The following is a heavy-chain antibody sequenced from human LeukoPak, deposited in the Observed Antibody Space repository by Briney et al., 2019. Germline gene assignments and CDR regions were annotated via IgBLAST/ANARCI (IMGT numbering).Heavy chain of an antibody. D-gene: IGHD2-21*02. J-gene: IGHJ6*03. Sequence: SETLSLTCTVSGYSISSGYYWGWIRQPPGKGLEWIGSIYHSGSTYYNPSLKSRVTISVDTSKNQFSLKLSSVTAADTAVYYCARIYCGGDCRGYYYHYYMDVWDKGTTVTISS. CDR2: IYHSGST. CDR1: GYSISSGYY. CDR3: ARIYCGGDCRGYYYHYYMDV. V-gene: IGHV4-38-2*02.